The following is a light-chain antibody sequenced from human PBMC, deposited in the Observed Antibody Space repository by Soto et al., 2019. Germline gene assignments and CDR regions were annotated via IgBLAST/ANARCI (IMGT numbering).Light chain of an antibody. CDR2: GAS. J-gene: IGKJ1*01. V-gene: IGKV3-15*01. CDR1: QSVSNN. Sequence: EIVMTQSPATLSVSPGESATLSCRASQSVSNNLTWYQQKPGQPPRLLIYGASTRATGVPGRFSGSGSGTEFTLNISSLQSEDFAVYYWQQYNDWWTFGQGTKVEIK. CDR3: QQYNDWWT.